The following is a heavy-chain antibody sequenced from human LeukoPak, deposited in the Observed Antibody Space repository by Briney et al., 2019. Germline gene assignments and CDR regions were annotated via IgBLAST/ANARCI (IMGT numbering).Heavy chain of an antibody. CDR1: GYTFTGYY. J-gene: IGHJ4*02. CDR3: AKVPVYCSSTSCYGDRED. Sequence: ASVKVSCKASGYTFTGYYMHWVRQAPGQGLEWMGWINPNSGGTNYAQKFQGRVTMTRDTSISTAYMELSGLRSDDTAVYYCAKVPVYCSSTSCYGDREDWGQGTLVTVSS. V-gene: IGHV1-2*02. CDR2: INPNSGGT. D-gene: IGHD2-2*01.